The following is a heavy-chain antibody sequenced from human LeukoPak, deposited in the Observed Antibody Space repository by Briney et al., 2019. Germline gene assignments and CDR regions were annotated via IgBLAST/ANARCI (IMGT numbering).Heavy chain of an antibody. V-gene: IGHV4-34*01. J-gene: IGHJ6*03. CDR3: ARAVVVPAAIRSVYYYYYMDV. CDR1: GGSFSGYY. D-gene: IGHD2-2*01. Sequence: SETLSLTCAVYGGSFSGYYWSWIRQPPGKGLEWIGEINHSGGTNYNPSLKSRVTISVDTSKNQFSLKLSSVTAADTAVYYCARAVVVPAAIRSVYYYYYMDVWGKGTTVTVSS. CDR2: INHSGGT.